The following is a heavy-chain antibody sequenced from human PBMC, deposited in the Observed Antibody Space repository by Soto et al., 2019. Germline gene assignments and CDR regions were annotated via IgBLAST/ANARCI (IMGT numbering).Heavy chain of an antibody. CDR2: IVNDGSEQ. J-gene: IGHJ4*02. CDR3: ARDDNCAADGLDH. CDR1: GFSFSTHG. V-gene: IGHV3-33*01. Sequence: QVQLVESGGGVVRPGRSLRLSCAATGFSFSTHGMHWVRQAPGKGLEWVAVIVNDGSEQDYSDSVKGRFTISRDNSKNTLCLQMNNLGAEDTAVYYGARDDNCAADGLDHWGQGILVTVSS. D-gene: IGHD1-20*01.